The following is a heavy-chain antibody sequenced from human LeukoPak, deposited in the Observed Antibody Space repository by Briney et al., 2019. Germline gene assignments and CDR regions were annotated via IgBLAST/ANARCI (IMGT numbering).Heavy chain of an antibody. J-gene: IGHJ4*02. V-gene: IGHV1-46*01. Sequence: ASVKVSCKASGYTFTSYYIHWVRQAPGQGLERMGIVNPSGGSTTYAQRFQGRVTMTRDMSTSTVYMELSSLRSEDTAVYYCAREDYNRAARFDYRGQGTLVTVSS. D-gene: IGHD4-11*01. CDR2: VNPSGGST. CDR3: AREDYNRAARFDY. CDR1: GYTFTSYY.